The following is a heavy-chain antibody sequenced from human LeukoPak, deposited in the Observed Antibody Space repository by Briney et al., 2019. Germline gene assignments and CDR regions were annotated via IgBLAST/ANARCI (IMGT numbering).Heavy chain of an antibody. CDR2: ISSSGRTI. CDR3: ARPGSHRYCSGGSCYFDY. CDR1: GFTFSNYE. D-gene: IGHD2-15*01. Sequence: GGSLRLSCAASGFTFSNYEMNWVRQAPGKGLEWISYISSSGRTIYYADSVKGRFTISRDNAKNSLYLQMNSLRAEDTAVYYCARPGSHRYCSGGSCYFDYWGQGTLVTASS. J-gene: IGHJ4*02. V-gene: IGHV3-48*03.